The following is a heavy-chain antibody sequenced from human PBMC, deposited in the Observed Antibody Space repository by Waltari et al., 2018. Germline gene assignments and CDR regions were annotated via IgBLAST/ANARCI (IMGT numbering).Heavy chain of an antibody. D-gene: IGHD3-3*01. J-gene: IGHJ6*02. CDR1: GGSISSSSSY. CDR2: IYYSGST. Sequence: QLQLQESGPGLVKPSETLSLTCTVSGGSISSSSSYWGWIRQPPGKGLEWIGSIYYSGSTYYNPSLKSRVTISVDTSKNQFSLKLSSVTAADTAVYYCALTLTIFGVVIHGGDGMDVWGQGTTVTVSS. CDR3: ALTLTIFGVVIHGGDGMDV. V-gene: IGHV4-39*01.